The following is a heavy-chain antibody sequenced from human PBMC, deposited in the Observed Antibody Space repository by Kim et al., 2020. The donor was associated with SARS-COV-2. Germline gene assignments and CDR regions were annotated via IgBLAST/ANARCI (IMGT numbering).Heavy chain of an antibody. Sequence: ASVKVSCKASGYTFIGYYMHWVRQAPGQGLEWMGWINPNSGGTNYAQKFQGRVTMTRDTSISTAYMELSSLRSDDTAVYYCARLWVYGSGLGWFDPWGQGTLVTVSS. CDR3: ARLWVYGSGLGWFDP. V-gene: IGHV1-2*02. J-gene: IGHJ5*02. CDR1: GYTFIGYY. D-gene: IGHD3-10*01. CDR2: INPNSGGT.